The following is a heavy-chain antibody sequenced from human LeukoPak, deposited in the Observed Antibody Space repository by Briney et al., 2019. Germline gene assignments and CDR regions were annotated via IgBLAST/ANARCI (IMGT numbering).Heavy chain of an antibody. V-gene: IGHV1-24*01. D-gene: IGHD6-13*01. Sequence: ASVKVSCKVSGYTLSELSMHWVRQAPGKGLGCMDYFDHENVETIYAQKFQGRVAMTEDTSTDTAQMELSSLRSEDTAISYCATASPCVVASGTSGSILCGSIWYIWFDPWGQGTLVTVSA. CDR1: GYTLSELS. CDR3: ATASPCVVASGTSGSILCGSIWYIWFDP. J-gene: IGHJ5*02. CDR2: FDHENVET.